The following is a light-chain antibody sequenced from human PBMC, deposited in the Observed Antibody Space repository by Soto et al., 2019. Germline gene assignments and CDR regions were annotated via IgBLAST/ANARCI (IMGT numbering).Light chain of an antibody. J-gene: IGKJ1*01. CDR3: QHYNSYSEA. V-gene: IGKV1-5*03. Sequence: DIQMTQSPSTLSGSVGDRVTITCRASQSISSWLAWYQQKPGKAPKLLIYNASTLKSGVPSRFSGSGSGTEYPPTISRLQPDDFATYYCQHYNSYSEAFGQGTKVDI. CDR2: NAS. CDR1: QSISSW.